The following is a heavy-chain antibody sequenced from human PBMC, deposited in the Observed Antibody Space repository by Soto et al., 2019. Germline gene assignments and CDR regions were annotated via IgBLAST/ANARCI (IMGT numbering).Heavy chain of an antibody. V-gene: IGHV3-74*01. J-gene: IGHJ4*02. CDR1: GFTFSSYA. CDR3: ARVFYQYHSVDSHFYD. CDR2: IYNDGSRT. D-gene: IGHD3-22*01. Sequence: GGSLRLSCAASGFTFSSYAMSWVRQAPGKGLEWVARIYNDGSRTNYADSVKGRFTISRDNTKNTLYMQMDSLRVEDTAVYYCARVFYQYHSVDSHFYDWGRGTLVPVSS.